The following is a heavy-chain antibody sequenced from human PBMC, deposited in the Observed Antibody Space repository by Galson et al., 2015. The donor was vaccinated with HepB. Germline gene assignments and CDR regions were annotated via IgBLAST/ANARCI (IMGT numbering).Heavy chain of an antibody. CDR2: IYYSGST. Sequence: ETLSLTCTVSGVSISSYYWSWIRQPPGKGLEWIGFIYYSGSTKYNPSLKSRVTISIDTSNNQFSLKLSSVTAADTAVYYCARLAPASGVDWFDPWGQGTLVTVSS. D-gene: IGHD2-2*01. J-gene: IGHJ5*02. V-gene: IGHV4-59*01. CDR3: ARLAPASGVDWFDP. CDR1: GVSISSYY.